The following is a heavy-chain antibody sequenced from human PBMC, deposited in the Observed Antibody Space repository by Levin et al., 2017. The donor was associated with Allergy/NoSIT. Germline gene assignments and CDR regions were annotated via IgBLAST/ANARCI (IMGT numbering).Heavy chain of an antibody. V-gene: IGHV3-23*01. Sequence: SCAASGFTFSSYAMSWVRQAPGKGLEWVSAISGSGGSTYYADSVKGRFTISRDNSKNTLYLQMNSLRAEDTAVYYCAKGEYYYDSSGYYPFDYWGQGTLVTVSS. CDR2: ISGSGGST. D-gene: IGHD3-22*01. CDR3: AKGEYYYDSSGYYPFDY. CDR1: GFTFSSYA. J-gene: IGHJ4*02.